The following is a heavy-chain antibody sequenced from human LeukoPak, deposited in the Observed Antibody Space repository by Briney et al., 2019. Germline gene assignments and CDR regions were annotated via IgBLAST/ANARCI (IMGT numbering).Heavy chain of an antibody. CDR1: SGPISSGGYH. V-gene: IGHV4-30-2*01. D-gene: IGHD2-2*01. CDR2: IYHGGNT. Sequence: SETLSLTCTVSSGPISSGGYHWGWIRQPPGKGLEWIGYIYHGGNTYYNPSLKSRVTISIDRSKNQFSLRLTSVTAADTAVYYCASYCSTTSCPFDYWGQGTLVTVSS. CDR3: ASYCSTTSCPFDY. J-gene: IGHJ4*02.